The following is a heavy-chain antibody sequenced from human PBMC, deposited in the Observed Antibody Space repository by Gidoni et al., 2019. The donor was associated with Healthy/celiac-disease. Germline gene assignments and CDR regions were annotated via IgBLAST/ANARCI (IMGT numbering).Heavy chain of an antibody. CDR2: IYYSGST. Sequence: QLQLQESGPGLVKPSETLSLTCTVSGGSISSSSYYWGWIRQPPGKGLEWIGSIYYSGSTYYNPSLKSRVTISVDTSKNQFSLKLSSVTAADTAVYYCARRITIFGVVKMVNWFDPWGQGTLVTVSS. CDR3: ARRITIFGVVKMVNWFDP. V-gene: IGHV4-39*01. J-gene: IGHJ5*02. D-gene: IGHD3-3*01. CDR1: GGSISSSSYY.